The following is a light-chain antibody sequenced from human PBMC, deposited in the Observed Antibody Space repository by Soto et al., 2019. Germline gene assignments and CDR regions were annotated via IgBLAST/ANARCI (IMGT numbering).Light chain of an antibody. J-gene: IGLJ1*01. CDR3: SSYTTSYFYV. V-gene: IGLV2-14*01. CDR1: GRDIGAYNY. Sequence: LTQPASVSGSPGQSITISCTGSGRDIGAYNYVSWYQQHPGKAPKLIIYEVENRPSGVSNRFSASKSAFTASLTISGLQAEDEADYYCSSYTTSYFYVFGHGTKVTVL. CDR2: EVE.